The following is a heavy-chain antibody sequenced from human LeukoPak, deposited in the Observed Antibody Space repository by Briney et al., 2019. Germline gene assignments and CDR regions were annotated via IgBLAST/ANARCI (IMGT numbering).Heavy chain of an antibody. CDR1: GFTVSSNY. V-gene: IGHV3-53*01. CDR2: IYSGGST. Sequence: GGSLRLSCAASGFTVSSNYMSWVRQAPGKGLEWVSVIYSGGSTYYADSVKGRFTTSRDSSKNTLYLQMNSLRAEDTAVYYCAREVYYYGMDVWGQGTTVTVSS. J-gene: IGHJ6*02. CDR3: AREVYYYGMDV.